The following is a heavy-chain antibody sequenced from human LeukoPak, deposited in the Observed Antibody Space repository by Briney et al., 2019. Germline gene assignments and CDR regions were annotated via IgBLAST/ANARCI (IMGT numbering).Heavy chain of an antibody. V-gene: IGHV4-34*01. CDR3: AFSSSGWDYFDY. CDR1: GGSFSGYY. J-gene: IGHJ4*02. D-gene: IGHD6-19*01. CDR2: INHSGST. Sequence: SETLSLTCAVYGGSFSGYYWSWIRQPPGKGLEWIGEINHSGSTNYSPSLKSRVTISVDASKNQFSLKLSSVTAADTAVYYCAFSSSGWDYFDYWGQGTLVTVSS.